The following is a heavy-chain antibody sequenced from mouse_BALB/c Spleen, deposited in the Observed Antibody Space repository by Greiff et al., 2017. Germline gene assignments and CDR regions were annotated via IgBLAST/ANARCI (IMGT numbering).Heavy chain of an antibody. CDR3: AREATASYFDY. CDR1: GFSLTSYG. D-gene: IGHD1-2*01. CDR2: IWAGGST. V-gene: IGHV2-9*02. Sequence: VKLMESGPGLVAHSQSLSITCTVSGFSLTSYGVHWVRQPPGKGLEWLGVIWAGGSTNYNSALMSRLSISKDNSKSQVFLKMNSLQTDDTAMNYCAREATASYFDYWGQGTTLTVSS. J-gene: IGHJ2*01.